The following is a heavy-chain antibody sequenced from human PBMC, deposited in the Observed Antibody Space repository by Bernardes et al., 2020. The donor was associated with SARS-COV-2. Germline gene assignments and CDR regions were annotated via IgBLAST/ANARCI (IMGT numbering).Heavy chain of an antibody. CDR2: IHDPTPPI. Sequence: GRSLHRFCVSSSFPFNNFAINWFYHAPGYRLYSAAFIHDPTPPIQYADSVKGRFTISRDDAQNSLFLQMESLRAEDTAVYYCARSKSRGPYSNYPDFWGQGALVTVSS. V-gene: IGHV3-21*06. J-gene: IGHJ4*02. D-gene: IGHD4-4*01. CDR3: ARSKSRGPYSNYPDF. CDR1: SFPFNNFA.